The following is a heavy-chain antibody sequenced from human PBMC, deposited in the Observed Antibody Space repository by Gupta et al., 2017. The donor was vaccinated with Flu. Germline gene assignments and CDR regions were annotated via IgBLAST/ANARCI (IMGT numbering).Heavy chain of an antibody. CDR2: INQEGSER. D-gene: IGHD4/OR15-4a*01. V-gene: IGHV3-7*01. CDR1: GFTFGNFW. CDR3: ARVDGADEGFGY. Sequence: EVQLVESGGGLVQPGGSLRLSCVTSGFTFGNFWMRWVRQAPGKRLEWVANINQEGSERNYGSSAKGRVTISRDNTKASFYLHMNSLTVEDTAVFYCARVDGADEGFGYWGQGTLVTVSA. J-gene: IGHJ4*02.